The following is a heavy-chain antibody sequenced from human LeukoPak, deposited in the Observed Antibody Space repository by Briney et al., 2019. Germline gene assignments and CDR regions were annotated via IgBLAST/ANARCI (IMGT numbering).Heavy chain of an antibody. V-gene: IGHV4-59*01. CDR1: GGSISSYY. J-gene: IGHJ3*02. CDR2: IYYSGST. D-gene: IGHD1-26*01. Sequence: SETLSLTCTVSGGSISSYYWSWIRQPPGKGLEWIGYIYYSGSTSYNPSLKSRVTISVDTSKKQFSLKLSTVTAADTAFYYCARYIVSYPHDAFDIWGQGTMVTVSS. CDR3: ARYIVSYPHDAFDI.